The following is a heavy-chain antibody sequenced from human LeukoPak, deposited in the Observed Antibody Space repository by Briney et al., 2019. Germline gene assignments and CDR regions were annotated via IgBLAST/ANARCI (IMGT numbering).Heavy chain of an antibody. J-gene: IGHJ6*01. CDR3: ATGGYGSSISCLYYYYYYGMDV. Sequence: ASVKVSCKVFRYTLSESSMHWGRQAPGDGLEWRGDFDPVKVETTHAQKCQGRVNMTEDTSTDTAYMELSSRRSEDTAVYYCATGGYGSSISCLYYYYYYGMDVWGEGATVTVSS. CDR2: FDPVKVET. CDR1: RYTLSESS. V-gene: IGHV1-24*01. D-gene: IGHD2-2*01.